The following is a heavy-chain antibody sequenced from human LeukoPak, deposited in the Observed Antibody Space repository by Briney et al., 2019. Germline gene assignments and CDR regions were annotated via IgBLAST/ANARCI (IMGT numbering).Heavy chain of an antibody. CDR1: GGSIGGHTFY. CDR2: IYYNGNT. D-gene: IGHD6-19*01. CDR3: ARLTALAGHRGAFDI. V-gene: IGHV4-39*01. J-gene: IGHJ3*02. Sequence: SETLSLTCNVSGGSIGGHTFYWDWIRQPPGKGLEWIATIYYNGNTFYNPSLKSRVAISIDMSKSQFSLHLSSVTAADTAIHYCARLTALAGHRGAFDIWGPGTMVTVSS.